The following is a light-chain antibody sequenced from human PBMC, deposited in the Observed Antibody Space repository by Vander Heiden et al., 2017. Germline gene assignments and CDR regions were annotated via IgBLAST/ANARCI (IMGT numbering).Light chain of an antibody. CDR1: QSVISGY. V-gene: IGKV3-20*01. CDR3: QQSCSYRA. Sequence: EIVLTQSPGTLSLSTGERATRSCRASQSVISGYFDCYQQKPVQPPRLLIYGASSSASGIPDRFRGRGCVTDFSLTSSRRELEDFAVYYFQQSCSYRAFGGGTKVGIK. J-gene: IGKJ4*01. CDR2: GAS.